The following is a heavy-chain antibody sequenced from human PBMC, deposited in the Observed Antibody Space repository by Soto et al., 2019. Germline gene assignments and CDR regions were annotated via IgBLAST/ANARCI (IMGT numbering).Heavy chain of an antibody. J-gene: IGHJ6*04. CDR2: FDPEDGET. D-gene: IGHD2-2*01. V-gene: IGHV1-24*01. CDR1: GYILTELS. CDR3: ATGGVGYQLLPPAFRRNKYYYYNYGRDV. Sequence: GASVKVSCKVSGYILTELSMHWVRQAPGKGLEWMGGFDPEDGETIYAQKFQGRVTMTEDTSTDTAYMELSSLRSEDTAGYYCATGGVGYQLLPPAFRRNKYYYYNYGRDVWGKGTRVTVS.